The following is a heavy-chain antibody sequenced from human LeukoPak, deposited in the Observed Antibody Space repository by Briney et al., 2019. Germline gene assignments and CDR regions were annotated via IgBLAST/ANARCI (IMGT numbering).Heavy chain of an antibody. V-gene: IGHV1-2*02. J-gene: IGHJ3*02. D-gene: IGHD5-12*01. Sequence: GASVKVSCKASGYTFTGYYMHWVRQAPGQGLEWMGWINPNSGGTNYAQKFQGRVTMTRDTSISTAYMELSRLRSDDTAVYYCARVNSGNVLSFDIWGQGTMVNVSS. CDR2: INPNSGGT. CDR1: GYTFTGYY. CDR3: ARVNSGNVLSFDI.